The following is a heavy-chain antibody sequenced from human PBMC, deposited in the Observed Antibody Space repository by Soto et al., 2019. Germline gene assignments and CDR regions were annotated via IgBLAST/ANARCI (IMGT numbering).Heavy chain of an antibody. D-gene: IGHD6-19*01. J-gene: IGHJ1*01. Sequence: GGSLRLSCAASGFTFSSYWMSWVRQAPGKGLEWVSGISGSGDSTYYADSVKGRFTISRDNSKNTLYLQMNSLRAEDTAVYYCAKGVPGIAVAGTGYFQHWGQGT. CDR2: ISGSGDST. CDR3: AKGVPGIAVAGTGYFQH. CDR1: GFTFSSYW. V-gene: IGHV3-23*01.